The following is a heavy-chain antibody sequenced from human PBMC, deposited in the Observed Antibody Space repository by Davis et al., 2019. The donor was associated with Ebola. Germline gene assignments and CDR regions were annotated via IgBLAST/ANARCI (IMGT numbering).Heavy chain of an antibody. J-gene: IGHJ6*02. Sequence: SVKVSCKASGGTFGSYAISWVRQAPGQGLEWMGGIIPIFGTANYAQKLQGRVTMTTDTSTSTAYMELRSLRSDDTAVYYCARHRYYYGSGSYYAFYYYYYGMDVWGQGTTVTVSS. CDR1: GGTFGSYA. D-gene: IGHD3-10*01. CDR3: ARHRYYYGSGSYYAFYYYYYGMDV. CDR2: IIPIFGTA. V-gene: IGHV1-69*05.